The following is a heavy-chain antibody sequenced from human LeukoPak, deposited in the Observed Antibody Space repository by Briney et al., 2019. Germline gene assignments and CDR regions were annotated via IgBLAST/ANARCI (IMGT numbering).Heavy chain of an antibody. CDR1: GGSISSSSYY. CDR2: IYYSGST. V-gene: IGHV4-39*07. Sequence: SQTLSLTCTVSGGSISSSSYYWGWIRQPPGKGLEWIGSIYYSGSTYYNPSLKSRVTISVDTSKNQFSLKLSSVTAADTAVYYCAREEPMGQVAAPLYYFDYWGQGTLVTVSS. D-gene: IGHD6-19*01. J-gene: IGHJ4*02. CDR3: AREEPMGQVAAPLYYFDY.